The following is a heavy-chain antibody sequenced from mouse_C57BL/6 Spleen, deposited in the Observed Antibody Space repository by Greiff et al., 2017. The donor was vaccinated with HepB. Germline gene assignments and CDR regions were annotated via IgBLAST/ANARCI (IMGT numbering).Heavy chain of an antibody. Sequence: VQLQQSGAELVRPGASVKLSCTASGFNIKDDYMHWVKQRPEQGLEWIGWIDPENGDTEYASKFQGKATITADTSSNTAYLQLSSLTSEDTAVYYCTGNYGSSPGAMDYWGQGTSVTVSS. V-gene: IGHV14-4*01. CDR2: IDPENGDT. CDR1: GFNIKDDY. CDR3: TGNYGSSPGAMDY. J-gene: IGHJ4*01. D-gene: IGHD1-1*01.